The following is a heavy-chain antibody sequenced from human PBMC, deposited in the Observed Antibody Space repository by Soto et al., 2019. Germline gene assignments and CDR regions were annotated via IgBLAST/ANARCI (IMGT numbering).Heavy chain of an antibody. J-gene: IGHJ4*02. D-gene: IGHD2-2*01. CDR3: ASGGSFDCSNYLAY. V-gene: IGHV1-3*01. Sequence: ASVKVSCKASGYTFTSYGINWLRQAPGRGLEWMGWINPGNGSTKYSQQFQGRVIIDRDTSASTAYMELSSLRSEDTAVYYCASGGSFDCSNYLAYWGLGTMVTVSS. CDR2: INPGNGST. CDR1: GYTFTSYG.